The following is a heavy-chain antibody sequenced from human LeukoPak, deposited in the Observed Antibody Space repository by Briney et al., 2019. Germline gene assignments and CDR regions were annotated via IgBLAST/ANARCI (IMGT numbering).Heavy chain of an antibody. CDR1: GYTLTELS. D-gene: IGHD3-16*02. V-gene: IGHV1-24*01. J-gene: IGHJ4*02. CDR2: FDPEDGET. Sequence: ASVKVSCKVSGYTLTELSMHWVRQAPGKGLEWMGGFDPEDGETIYAQKFQGRVTMTEDTSTDTAYMELSSLRSEDTAVYYCATGVGYDYVWGSYRIDYWGQGTLVTVSS. CDR3: ATGVGYDYVWGSYRIDY.